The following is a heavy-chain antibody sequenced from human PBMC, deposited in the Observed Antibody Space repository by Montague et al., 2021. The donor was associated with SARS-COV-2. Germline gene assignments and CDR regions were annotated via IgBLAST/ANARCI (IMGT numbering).Heavy chain of an antibody. CDR3: AGPDWLKH. Sequence: TLSLTCTVSGDSINSGSSYWSWIRQPAGKGLEWIGRIYTSGRTNYNPSLRSRINMSLDTSKSRFSLNLTSVTAADTAVYYCAGPDWLKHWGQGALVTASS. D-gene: IGHD3-9*01. J-gene: IGHJ1*01. CDR1: GDSINSGSSY. V-gene: IGHV4-61*02. CDR2: IYTSGRT.